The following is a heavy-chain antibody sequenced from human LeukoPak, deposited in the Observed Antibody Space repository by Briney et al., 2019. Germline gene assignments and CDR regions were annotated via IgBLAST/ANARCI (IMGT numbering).Heavy chain of an antibody. D-gene: IGHD2-21*02. Sequence: SETLSLTCTVSGGSISSGGYYWSWIRQHPGKGLEWIGYIHYSGSTYYNPSLKSRVTISVDTSKNQFSLKLRYVTAADTAVYYCAKTYMTSARFDPWGQGTLSPSPQ. J-gene: IGHJ5*02. CDR1: GGSISSGGYY. CDR2: IHYSGST. V-gene: IGHV4-31*03. CDR3: AKTYMTSARFDP.